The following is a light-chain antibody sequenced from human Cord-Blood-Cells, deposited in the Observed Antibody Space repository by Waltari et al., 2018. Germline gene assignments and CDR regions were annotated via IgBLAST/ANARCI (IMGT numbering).Light chain of an antibody. CDR3: SSYTSSSTPHVV. V-gene: IGLV2-14*01. CDR2: DVS. J-gene: IGLJ2*01. Sequence: QSALTQPASVSGSPGQSITISCTGTSSDVGGYNYVSWYQQHPGKAPKLMIYDVSNRPSVVSKRFSGSKSGNTASLTISGLQAEDEADYYCSSYTSSSTPHVVFGGGTKLTVL. CDR1: SSDVGGYNY.